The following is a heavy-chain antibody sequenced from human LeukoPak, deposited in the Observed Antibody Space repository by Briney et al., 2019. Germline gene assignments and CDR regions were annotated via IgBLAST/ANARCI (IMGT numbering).Heavy chain of an antibody. CDR1: GGSISSTNW. D-gene: IGHD6-19*01. CDR2: IYHSGNT. J-gene: IGHJ5*02. Sequence: SGTLSLTCAVSGGSISSTNWWNWVRQSPGKGLEWIGEIYHSGNTNYNPSLKSRVTMSVDESNNQFSLKLSSVTAADTAVYYCARGVVAGTNWFDPWGQGTLVTVSS. CDR3: ARGVVAGTNWFDP. V-gene: IGHV4-4*02.